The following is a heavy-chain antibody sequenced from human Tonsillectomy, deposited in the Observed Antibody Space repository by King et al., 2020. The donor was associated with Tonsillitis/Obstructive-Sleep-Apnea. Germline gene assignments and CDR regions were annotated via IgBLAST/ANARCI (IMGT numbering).Heavy chain of an antibody. J-gene: IGHJ4*02. CDR1: GFTFSSYA. Sequence: VQLVESGGGLVQPGGSLRLSCAASGFTFSSYAMSWVRQAPGKGLEWVSAISGSGDSTYYADSVKGRFTISRDNSKNTLYLQMNSLGAEETAVCYCAKIPGERRLPLTFDYWGREPWSPSPQ. CDR2: ISGSGDST. V-gene: IGHV3-23*04. D-gene: IGHD4-17*01. CDR3: AKIPGERRLPLTFDY.